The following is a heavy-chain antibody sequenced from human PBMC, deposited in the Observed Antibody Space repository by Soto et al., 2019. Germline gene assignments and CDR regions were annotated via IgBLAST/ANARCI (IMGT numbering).Heavy chain of an antibody. CDR3: ARGHYSSGWPTHYYYYGMDV. Sequence: ASVNVSFKSSGYTFTGYYIHWVRQAPGQGLEWMGWINPNSGGTNYAQKFQGRVTMTRDTSISTAYMELSRLRSDDTAVYYCARGHYSSGWPTHYYYYGMDVWGQGTTVTVSS. CDR2: INPNSGGT. J-gene: IGHJ6*02. CDR1: GYTFTGYY. D-gene: IGHD6-19*01. V-gene: IGHV1-2*02.